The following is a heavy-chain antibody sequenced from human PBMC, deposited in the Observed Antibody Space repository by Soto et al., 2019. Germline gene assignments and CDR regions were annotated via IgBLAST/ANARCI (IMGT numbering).Heavy chain of an antibody. D-gene: IGHD3-9*01. J-gene: IGHJ4*02. CDR2: ISSSSSTI. CDR3: ARDFAGRYFDWLLYPFDY. Sequence: GGSLRLSCAASGFTFSSYSMNWVRQAPGKGLEWVSYISSSSSTIYYADSVKGRFTISRDNAKNSLYLQMNSLRAEDTAVYYCARDFAGRYFDWLLYPFDYWGQGT. CDR1: GFTFSSYS. V-gene: IGHV3-48*01.